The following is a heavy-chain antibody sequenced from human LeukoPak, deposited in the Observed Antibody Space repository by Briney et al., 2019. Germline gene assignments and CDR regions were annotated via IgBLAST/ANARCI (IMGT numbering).Heavy chain of an antibody. CDR1: GGSFSGYY. V-gene: IGHV4-34*01. Sequence: SETLSLTCAVYGGSFSGYYWSWIRQPPGEGLEWIGEINHSGSINYNPSLKSRVTISVDTSKNQFSLKLSSVTAADTAVYYCARTSSGWAPFWYWGQGTLVTVSS. D-gene: IGHD6-19*01. CDR2: INHSGSI. CDR3: ARTSSGWAPFWY. J-gene: IGHJ4*02.